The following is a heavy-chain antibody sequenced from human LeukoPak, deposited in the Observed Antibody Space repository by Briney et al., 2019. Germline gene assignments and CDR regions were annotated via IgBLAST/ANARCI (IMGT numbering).Heavy chain of an antibody. J-gene: IGHJ6*02. CDR2: IDWDDDK. CDR1: GFSLSTSGMC. D-gene: IGHD4-17*01. V-gene: IGHV2-70*11. CDR3: ARCRFDYGFYYGMDV. Sequence: SGPALVKPTQPLTLTCTFSGFSLSTSGMCVSWIRQPPGKALEWLARIDWDDDKYYSTSLKTRLTISKDTSKNQVVLTMTNMDPVDTATYYCARCRFDYGFYYGMDVWGQGTTVTVSS.